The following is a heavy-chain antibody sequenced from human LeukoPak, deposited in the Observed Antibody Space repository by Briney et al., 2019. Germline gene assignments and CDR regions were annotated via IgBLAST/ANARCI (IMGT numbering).Heavy chain of an antibody. J-gene: IGHJ5*02. CDR2: ISDDGSYT. CDR3: AREVTENFESKFDP. V-gene: IGHV3-30*09. Sequence: PGRPLRLSCIASGFPFSGYAMQWVRQAPGQGLEWLSLISDDGSYTDYGDSVKGRFVISRDNARNKLYLQMNSLRVDDTAVYYCAREVTENFESKFDPWGQGTLVTV. CDR1: GFPFSGYA. D-gene: IGHD1-14*01.